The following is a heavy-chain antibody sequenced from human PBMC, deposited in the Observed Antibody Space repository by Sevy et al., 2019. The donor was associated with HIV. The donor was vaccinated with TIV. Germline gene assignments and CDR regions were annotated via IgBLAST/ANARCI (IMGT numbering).Heavy chain of an antibody. CDR2: ISSSGSTI. J-gene: IGHJ3*02. CDR1: GFTFSSYE. CDR3: ASTITMIVVGDAFDI. V-gene: IGHV3-48*03. D-gene: IGHD3-22*01. Sequence: GGSLRLSCAASGFTFSSYEMNWVRQAPGKGLEWVSYISSSGSTIYYADSVKGRFIISRDNAKNSLYLQMNSLRAEDTAVYYCASTITMIVVGDAFDIWGQGTMVTVSS.